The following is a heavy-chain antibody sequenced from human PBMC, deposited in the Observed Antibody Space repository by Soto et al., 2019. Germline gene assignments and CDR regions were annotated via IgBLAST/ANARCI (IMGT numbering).Heavy chain of an antibody. J-gene: IGHJ4*02. Sequence: EVQLVESGGGLVKPGGSLRLSCAASGFTFSSYSMNWVRQAPGKGLEWVSSISSSSSYIYYADSVKGRFTISRDNAKNSLYLQMNSLRAEDTAVYYCARDGIAVAGTLDCWGQGTLVTVSS. V-gene: IGHV3-21*01. CDR2: ISSSSSYI. CDR1: GFTFSSYS. CDR3: ARDGIAVAGTLDC. D-gene: IGHD6-19*01.